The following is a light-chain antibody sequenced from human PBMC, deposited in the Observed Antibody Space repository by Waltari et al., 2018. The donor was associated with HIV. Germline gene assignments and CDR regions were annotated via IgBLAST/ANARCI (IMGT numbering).Light chain of an antibody. CDR1: SSHVDGYNF. J-gene: IGLJ3*02. Sequence: QSALTQPAPVSGSPGPSIPISLTGPSSHVDGYNFFSWYQQHPGKAPKLIIFDVFKRPSGVSVRFSGSKSGNTASLTISGLQSEDEADYYCCSYAGSRTWVFGGGTKVTVL. CDR3: CSYAGSRTWV. V-gene: IGLV2-23*02. CDR2: DVF.